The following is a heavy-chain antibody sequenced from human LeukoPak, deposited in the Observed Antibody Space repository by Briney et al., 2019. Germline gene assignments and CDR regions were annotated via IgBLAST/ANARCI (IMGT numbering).Heavy chain of an antibody. D-gene: IGHD2-21*01. Sequence: SETLSLTCTVSGVSSSSSYWSWIRQPPGKGLEWIGYIFYTGDSNHNPSFKSRVSVSLDTSKDQISLKLSSVTAADTAVYYCARHRFASPLDSWGQGTLVTVSS. CDR3: ARHRFASPLDS. V-gene: IGHV4-59*08. CDR1: GVSSSSSY. J-gene: IGHJ4*02. CDR2: IFYTGDS.